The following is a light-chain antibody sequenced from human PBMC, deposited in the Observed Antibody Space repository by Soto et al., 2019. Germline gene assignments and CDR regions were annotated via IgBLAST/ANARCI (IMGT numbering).Light chain of an antibody. CDR2: LGS. Sequence: DIVMNQSPLSLSVTPGEPASISCRSSQSLLHSNGYNYLDWYLQKPGQSPQLLVYLGSTRASGVPDRFSGSGSGTDFTLKISRVEAEDVGVYYCMQALQTPPWTFGQGTKV. V-gene: IGKV2-28*01. J-gene: IGKJ1*01. CDR1: QSLLHSNGYNY. CDR3: MQALQTPPWT.